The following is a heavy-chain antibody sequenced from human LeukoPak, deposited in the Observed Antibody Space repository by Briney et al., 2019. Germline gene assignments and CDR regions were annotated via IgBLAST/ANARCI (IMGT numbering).Heavy chain of an antibody. J-gene: IGHJ4*02. Sequence: GGSLRLSCAASGFTFSSYSMNWVRQAPGKGLEWVSAISGSGGSTYYADSVKGRFTISRDNSKNTLYLQMNSLRAEDTAVYYCAKEYPYSSSTGRDYWGQGTLVTVSS. D-gene: IGHD6-6*01. V-gene: IGHV3-23*01. CDR3: AKEYPYSSSTGRDY. CDR2: ISGSGGST. CDR1: GFTFSSYS.